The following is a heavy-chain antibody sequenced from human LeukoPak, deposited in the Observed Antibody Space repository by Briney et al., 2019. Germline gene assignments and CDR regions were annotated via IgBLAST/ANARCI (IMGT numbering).Heavy chain of an antibody. CDR2: ISSSGSTI. D-gene: IGHD3-10*02. CDR1: GFTFSSYS. Sequence: GGSLRLSCAASGFTFSSYSMNWVRQAPGKGLEWVSYISSSGSTIYYADSVKGRFTISRDNAKNSLYLQMNSLRAEDTAVYYCAELGITMIGGVWGQGTTVTISS. CDR3: AELGITMIGGV. J-gene: IGHJ6*02. V-gene: IGHV3-48*04.